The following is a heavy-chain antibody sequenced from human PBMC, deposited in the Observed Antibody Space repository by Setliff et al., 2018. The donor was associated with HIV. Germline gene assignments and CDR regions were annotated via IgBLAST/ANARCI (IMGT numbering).Heavy chain of an antibody. CDR2: LNPDGSST. CDR3: ARGYYGSDLQNAMDV. CDR1: GFTFSSYW. D-gene: IGHD3-10*01. V-gene: IGHV3-74*03. J-gene: IGHJ6*02. Sequence: GGSLRLSCVASGFTFSSYWMHWVRQAPGKGLVWVSRLNPDGSSTKYADSVKGRFTISRDNAKNTLYLQMDSLRGEDTAVYYCARGYYGSDLQNAMDVWGQGTTVTVSS.